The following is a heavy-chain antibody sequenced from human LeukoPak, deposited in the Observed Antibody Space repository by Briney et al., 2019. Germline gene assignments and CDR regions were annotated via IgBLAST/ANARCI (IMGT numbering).Heavy chain of an antibody. CDR2: IKSKSDGGTT. CDR3: ARDLLDY. V-gene: IGHV3-15*01. Sequence: GGSLRLSCAASGFSFTNAWMSCVRQAPGKGLEWVGRIKSKSDGGTTDYATPVKGRFTISRDDSKSTVFLQMNSLITDDTAVYYCARDLLDYWGQGTLVTVSS. CDR1: GFSFTNAW. J-gene: IGHJ4*02.